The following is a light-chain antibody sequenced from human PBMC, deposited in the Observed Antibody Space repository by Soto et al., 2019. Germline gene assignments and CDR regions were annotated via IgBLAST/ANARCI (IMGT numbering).Light chain of an antibody. CDR3: QQYNNWPQT. CDR1: QSVSSN. CDR2: GAS. V-gene: IGKV3-15*01. Sequence: EIVMTQSPATLSVSPGERATLSCRASQSVSSNLAWYQQKPGQAPRLLIYGASTRATGIPARFSGSGSGTXXXXXISSLQSEDFAVYYCQQYNNWPQTFGQGTKVEIK. J-gene: IGKJ1*01.